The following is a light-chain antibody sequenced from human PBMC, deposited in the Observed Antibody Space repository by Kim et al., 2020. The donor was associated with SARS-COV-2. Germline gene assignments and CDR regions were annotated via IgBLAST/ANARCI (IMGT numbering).Light chain of an antibody. CDR2: KAS. CDR1: QSINRR. V-gene: IGKV1-5*03. Sequence: AVSVEDRVTITCQASQSINRRLAWYQQKPGKAPKLLIYKASILDSGVPSRFSVSGSGTEFTLTISSRQPDGFATYYCQQSNSFPYTFGQGTKLEI. J-gene: IGKJ2*01. CDR3: QQSNSFPYT.